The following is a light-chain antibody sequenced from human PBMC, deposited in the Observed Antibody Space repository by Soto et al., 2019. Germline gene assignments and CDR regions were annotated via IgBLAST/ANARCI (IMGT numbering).Light chain of an antibody. CDR1: QSVSSN. J-gene: IGKJ1*01. V-gene: IGKV3D-15*01. CDR3: QQYDSPWT. CDR2: DTS. Sequence: EIVMTQSPATLSVSPGERATLSCRASQSVSSNLAWYQQKPGQAPRLVISDTSDRATGIPDRFSGSGSGTDFTLTISRLEPEDFAVYYCQQYDSPWTFGQGTKVEIK.